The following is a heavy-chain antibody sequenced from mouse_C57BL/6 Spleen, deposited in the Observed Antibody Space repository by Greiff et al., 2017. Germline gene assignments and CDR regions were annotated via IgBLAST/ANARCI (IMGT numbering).Heavy chain of an antibody. J-gene: IGHJ1*03. CDR3: ARSPGGNFDV. V-gene: IGHV1-55*01. CDR2: IYPGSGST. D-gene: IGHD1-1*02. CDR1: GYTFTSYW. Sequence: QVKLKQSGAELVKPGASVQMSCKASGYTFTSYWITWVQQRPGPGLEWIGDIYPGSGSTNYNEKFKSKATLAVATSSSTAYRQLSSLTAEDSAVYYWARSPGGNFDVWGTGTTVTVSS.